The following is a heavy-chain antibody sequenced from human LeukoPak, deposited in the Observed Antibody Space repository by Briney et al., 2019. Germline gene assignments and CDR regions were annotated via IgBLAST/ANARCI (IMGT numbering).Heavy chain of an antibody. J-gene: IGHJ4*02. V-gene: IGHV3-48*03. CDR1: GFTFSSYE. D-gene: IGHD5-18*01. CDR3: ARRGYNYGYSDY. CDR2: ISSSGNSI. Sequence: GGSLRLSCAASGFTFSSYEMNWVRQAPGKGLEWVSYISSSGNSINHAGSVKGRFTMSRDNAKNSLYLQMNSLRAEDTAVYYCARRGYNYGYSDYWGQGTLVTVSS.